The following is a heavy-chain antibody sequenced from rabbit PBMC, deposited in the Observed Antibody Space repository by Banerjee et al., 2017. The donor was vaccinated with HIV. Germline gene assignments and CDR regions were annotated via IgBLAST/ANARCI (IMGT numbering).Heavy chain of an antibody. CDR3: ARERAGDAAYGYVGHDGFDP. V-gene: IGHV1S40*01. CDR1: GFTISSSYY. Sequence: QSLEESGGDLVQPEGSLALTCKASGFTISSSYYMCWVRQAPGKGLEWIGCIYAGSGSTWYASWAKGRFTISKTSSTTVTLQMTSLTAADTATYFCARERAGDAAYGYVGHDGFDPWGPGTLVTVS. D-gene: IGHD6-1*01. CDR2: IYAGSGST. J-gene: IGHJ2*01.